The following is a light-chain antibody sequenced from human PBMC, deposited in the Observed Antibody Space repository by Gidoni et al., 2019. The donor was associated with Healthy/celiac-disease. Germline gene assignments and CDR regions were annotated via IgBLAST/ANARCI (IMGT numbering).Light chain of an antibody. J-gene: IGKJ1*01. Sequence: EIVLTQSPGTLSLSPGERATLSCRASQSVSSSYLAWYQQKAGQAPRLLIYGASSRATGIPDRCSGSGSGTDFTLTISRLVPEDFAVYYCQQYGSSPPRTFGQGTKVEIK. V-gene: IGKV3-20*01. CDR2: GAS. CDR3: QQYGSSPPRT. CDR1: QSVSSSY.